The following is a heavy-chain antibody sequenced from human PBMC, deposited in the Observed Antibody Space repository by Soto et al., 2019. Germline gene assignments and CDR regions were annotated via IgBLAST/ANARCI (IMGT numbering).Heavy chain of an antibody. D-gene: IGHD4-17*01. CDR1: GYTLTELS. J-gene: IGHJ4*02. CDR2: FDPEDGET. CDR3: ETAYGDYGTTFDY. Sequence: GASVKVSCKVSGYTLTELSMHWVRQAPGKGLEWMGGFDPEDGETIYAQKFQGRVTMTEDTSTDTAYMELSSLRSEDTAVYYCETAYGDYGTTFDYWGQGTLVTVSS. V-gene: IGHV1-24*01.